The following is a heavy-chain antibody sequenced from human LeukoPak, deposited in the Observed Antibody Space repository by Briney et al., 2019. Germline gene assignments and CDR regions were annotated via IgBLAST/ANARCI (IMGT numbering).Heavy chain of an antibody. V-gene: IGHV1-24*01. J-gene: IGHJ6*02. CDR3: ATKIRSGAPDYYYYYGMDV. Sequence: ASVKVSCKVSGYTLTELSMHGVRQAPGKGLEGMGGFDPEDGETIYAQKFQGRVTMTEDTSTETAYMELSSLRSEDTAVYYCATKIRSGAPDYYYYYGMDVWGQGTTVTVSS. D-gene: IGHD2-15*01. CDR2: FDPEDGET. CDR1: GYTLTELS.